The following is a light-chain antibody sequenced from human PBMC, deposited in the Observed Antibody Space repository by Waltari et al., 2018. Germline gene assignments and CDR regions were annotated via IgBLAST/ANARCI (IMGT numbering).Light chain of an antibody. J-gene: IGKJ5*01. V-gene: IGKV3-15*01. CDR1: QSISFN. CDR2: HAS. Sequence: EILMTQSPATLSLSPGERATLSCRASQSISFNLAWYQQRPGQPPRLLIFHASTRATGIPARFSGSESGTEFTLTIRTLQSEDSGVYYCQQYNVWRPITFGQGTRLEIK. CDR3: QQYNVWRPIT.